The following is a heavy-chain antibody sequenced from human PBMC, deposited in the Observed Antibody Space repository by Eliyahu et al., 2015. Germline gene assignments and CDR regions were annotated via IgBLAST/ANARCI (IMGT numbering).Heavy chain of an antibody. Sequence: EVQLVESGGXLVQPGGSXXLSCAXSGFTFSSXWMHWVRQAXGXGLXWVSRINSDGSSTSYADSVKGRFTISRDNAKNTLYLQMDSLRAEDTAVYYCASSKNIRFPNDYWTREPWSPSPQ. V-gene: IGHV3-74*01. CDR1: GFTFSSXW. D-gene: IGHD3-3*01. CDR2: INSDGSST. J-gene: IGHJ4*02. CDR3: ASSKNIRFPNDY.